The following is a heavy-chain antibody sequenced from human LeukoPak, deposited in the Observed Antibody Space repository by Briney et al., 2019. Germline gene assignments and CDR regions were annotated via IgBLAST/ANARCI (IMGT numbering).Heavy chain of an antibody. CDR2: VYYSGST. J-gene: IGHJ6*02. Sequence: PSETLSLTCTVSGGSISSYYWTWIRQPPGKGLEWIGYVYYSGSTNYNPSLKRRVTISVDTSKNQFSLNLSSVTAADTAVYYCAGSEVPVSTRYYYYGIDVWGQGTMVTVSS. D-gene: IGHD5/OR15-5a*01. CDR3: AGSEVPVSTRYYYYGIDV. CDR1: GGSISSYY. V-gene: IGHV4-59*01.